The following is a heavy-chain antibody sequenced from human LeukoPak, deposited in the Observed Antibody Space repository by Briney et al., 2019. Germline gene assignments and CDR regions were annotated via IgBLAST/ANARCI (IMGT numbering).Heavy chain of an antibody. V-gene: IGHV3-21*06. CDR2: ISSSSRYI. J-gene: IGHJ1*01. CDR3: ARDLTTSSTAYFHH. Sequence: SGGSLRLSCTVSGFTFSSYSMNWVRQAPGKGLEWVSSISSSSRYIYYADSVKGRFTISRDNGKNSLYLQMNSLRAEDTAVYYCARDLTTSSTAYFHHWGQGTLVTVSS. D-gene: IGHD6-6*01. CDR1: GFTFSSYS.